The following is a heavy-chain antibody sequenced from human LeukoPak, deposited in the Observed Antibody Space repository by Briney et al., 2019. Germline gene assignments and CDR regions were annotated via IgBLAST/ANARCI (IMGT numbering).Heavy chain of an antibody. V-gene: IGHV3-23*01. J-gene: IGHJ4*02. CDR3: AKVEAARPGGHLVG. CDR1: GFTFSSYA. Sequence: GGSLRLSCAASGFTFSSYAMSWVRQAPGKGLEWVSAISGSGGSTYYADSVKGRFTISRDYSKNTLYLQMNSLRAEDTAVYYCAKVEAARPGGHLVGWGQGTLVTVCS. D-gene: IGHD6-6*01. CDR2: ISGSGGST.